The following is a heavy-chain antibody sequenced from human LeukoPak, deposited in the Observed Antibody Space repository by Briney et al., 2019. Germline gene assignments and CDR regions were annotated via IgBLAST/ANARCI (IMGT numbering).Heavy chain of an antibody. CDR1: DDSITMYY. CDR2: INHSGST. V-gene: IGHV4-34*01. Sequence: SETLSLTCTVSDDSITMYYWTWIRQPPGKGLEWIGEINHSGSTNYNPSLKSRVTISVDTSKNQFSLKLSSVTAADTAVYYCARHPPSYWGQGTLVTVSS. J-gene: IGHJ4*02. CDR3: ARHPPSY.